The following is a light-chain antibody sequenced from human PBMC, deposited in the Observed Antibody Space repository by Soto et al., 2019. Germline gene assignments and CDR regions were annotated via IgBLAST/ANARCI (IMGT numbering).Light chain of an antibody. Sequence: DIHMTQSPSTLSASVGDRVTITCRASQSISSWLAWYKQKPGKAPKLLIYDDSSLESGVPSRFSGSGSGTEFTLTISSLQPDDFATYYCQPYNSSPLTFGGGTKVEIK. CDR2: DDS. V-gene: IGKV1-5*01. CDR3: QPYNSSPLT. CDR1: QSISSW. J-gene: IGKJ4*01.